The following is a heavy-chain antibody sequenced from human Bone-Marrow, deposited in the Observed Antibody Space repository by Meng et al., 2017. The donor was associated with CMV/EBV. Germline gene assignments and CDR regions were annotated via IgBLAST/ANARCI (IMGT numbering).Heavy chain of an antibody. V-gene: IGHV3-48*03. CDR1: GFTFSSYE. CDR2: ISSSGSTI. D-gene: IGHD5-12*01. J-gene: IGHJ6*02. Sequence: GGSLRLSCAASGFTFSSYEMNWVRQAPGKGLEWVSYISSSGSTIYYADSVKGRFTISRDNAKNSLYLQMNSLRAEDTAVYYCARGSSGYDYYYYGMDVWGQGTTVTVSS. CDR3: ARGSSGYDYYYYGMDV.